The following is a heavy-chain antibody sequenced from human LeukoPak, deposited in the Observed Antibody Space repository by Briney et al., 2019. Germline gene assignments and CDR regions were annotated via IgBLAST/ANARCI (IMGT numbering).Heavy chain of an antibody. CDR3: ARDATYGDYDLYAFDI. V-gene: IGHV3-21*01. Sequence: NPGGSLRLSCAASGFTFSSYSMNWVRQAPGKGLEWVSSISSSSSYIYYADSVKGRFTISRDNAKNSLYLQMNSLRAEDTAVYYCARDATYGDYDLYAFDIWGQGTMVTVSS. J-gene: IGHJ3*02. CDR2: ISSSSSYI. D-gene: IGHD4-17*01. CDR1: GFTFSSYS.